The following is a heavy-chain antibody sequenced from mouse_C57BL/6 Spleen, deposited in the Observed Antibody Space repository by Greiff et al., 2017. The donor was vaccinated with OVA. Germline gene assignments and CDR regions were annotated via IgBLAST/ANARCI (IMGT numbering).Heavy chain of an antibody. CDR1: GFTFSNYW. V-gene: IGHV6-3*01. J-gene: IGHJ1*03. D-gene: IGHD2-3*01. CDR3: TGVGWLLLGYFDV. CDR2: IRLKSDNYAT. Sequence: EVKVEESGGGLVQPGGSMKLSCVASGFTFSNYWMNWVRQSPEKGLEWVAQIRLKSDNYATHYAESVKGRFTISRDDSKSSVYLQMNNLRAEDTGIYYCTGVGWLLLGYFDVWGTGTTVTVSS.